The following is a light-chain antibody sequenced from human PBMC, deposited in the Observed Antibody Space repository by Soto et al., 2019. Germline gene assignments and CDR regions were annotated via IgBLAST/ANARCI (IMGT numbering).Light chain of an antibody. CDR2: WAS. CDR3: QQYYSTPLT. CDR1: QSILYSSNNENY. Sequence: DIVMTQSPDSLAVSLGERATINCKSSQSILYSSNNENYLAWYQQKPGQPPTLLIYWASTRESGVPDQFSGSGSGTDFALTISSLQAEDVAVYYCQQYYSTPLTFGGGTRVEIK. J-gene: IGKJ4*01. V-gene: IGKV4-1*01.